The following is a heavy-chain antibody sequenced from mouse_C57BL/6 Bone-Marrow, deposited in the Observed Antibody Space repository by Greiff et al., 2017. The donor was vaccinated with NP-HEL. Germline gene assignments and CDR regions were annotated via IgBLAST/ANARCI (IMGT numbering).Heavy chain of an antibody. CDR2: IYPRSGNT. CDR1: GYTFTSYG. CDR3: ARDIYYYGSSSYFDY. J-gene: IGHJ2*01. V-gene: IGHV1-81*01. D-gene: IGHD1-1*01. Sequence: QVQLQQSGAELARPGASVKLSCKASGYTFTSYGISWVKQSTGQGLEWIGEIYPRSGNTYYNEKFKGKATLTADKSSSTAYMELRSLTSEDSAVYFCARDIYYYGSSSYFDYWGQGTTLTVSS.